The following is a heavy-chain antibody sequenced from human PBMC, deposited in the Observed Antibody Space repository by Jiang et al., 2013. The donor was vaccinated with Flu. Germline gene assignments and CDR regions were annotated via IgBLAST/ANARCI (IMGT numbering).Heavy chain of an antibody. Sequence: SGAEVKKPGASVKVSCKASGYTFTGYYMHWVRQAPGQGLEWMGWINPNSGGTNYAQKFQGRVTMTRDTSISTAYMELSRLRSDDTAVYYCARAFATISPSIDYWGQGTLVTVSS. CDR3: ARAFATISPSIDY. CDR1: GYTFTGYY. CDR2: INPNSGGT. V-gene: IGHV1-2*02. D-gene: IGHD5-12*01. J-gene: IGHJ4*02.